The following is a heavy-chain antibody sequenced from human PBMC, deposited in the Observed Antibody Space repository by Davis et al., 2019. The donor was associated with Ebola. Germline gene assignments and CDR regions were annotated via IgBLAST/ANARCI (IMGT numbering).Heavy chain of an antibody. V-gene: IGHV4-34*01. D-gene: IGHD5-12*01. CDR2: IYYSGST. Sequence: MPSETLSLTCAVYGGSFSGYYWSWIRQPPGKGLEWIGSIYYSGSTYYNPSLKSRVTISVDTSKNQFSLKLSSVTAADTAVYYCARAQGRYSGYVDPWGQGTLVTVSS. CDR3: ARAQGRYSGYVDP. J-gene: IGHJ5*02. CDR1: GGSFSGYY.